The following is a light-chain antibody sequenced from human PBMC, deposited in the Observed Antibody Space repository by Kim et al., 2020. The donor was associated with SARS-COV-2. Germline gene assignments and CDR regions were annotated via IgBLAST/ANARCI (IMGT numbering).Light chain of an antibody. CDR3: QAWDSSTVV. CDR1: KLGDKY. V-gene: IGLV3-1*01. CDR2: QDS. J-gene: IGLJ2*01. Sequence: SYELTQPPSVSVSPGQTASITCSGDKLGDKYACWYQQKPCQSPVLVIYQDSKRPSGIPERFSGSNSGNTATLIISGTQAMDEADYYCQAWDSSTVVFGGG.